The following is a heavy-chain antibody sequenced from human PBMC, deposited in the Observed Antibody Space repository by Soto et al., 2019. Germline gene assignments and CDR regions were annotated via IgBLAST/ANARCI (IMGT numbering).Heavy chain of an antibody. CDR3: ARGNRKDYYYGMDV. CDR1: GGSISSHDFY. Sequence: PADTLSLTCTVSGGSISSHDFYWTWIRQPPGKGLEWIGYIYYIGGTYDNPSLKSRVTISVDTSKNQFSLKVTSVTAADTAVYYCARGNRKDYYYGMDVWGQGTTVTASS. CDR2: IYYIGGT. J-gene: IGHJ6*02. V-gene: IGHV4-30-4*02.